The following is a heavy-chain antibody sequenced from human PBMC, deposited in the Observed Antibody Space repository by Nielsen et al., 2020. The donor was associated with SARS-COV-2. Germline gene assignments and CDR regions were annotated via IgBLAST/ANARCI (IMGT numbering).Heavy chain of an antibody. D-gene: IGHD3-9*01. CDR2: INHSGST. Sequence: PGKGLEWIGEINHSGSTNYNPSLKSRVIISVDTSKNQFSLKLSSVTAADTAVYYCARVGRGYDILTGYQDYYYYYMDVWGKGTTVTVSS. J-gene: IGHJ6*03. V-gene: IGHV4-34*01. CDR3: ARVGRGYDILTGYQDYYYYYMDV.